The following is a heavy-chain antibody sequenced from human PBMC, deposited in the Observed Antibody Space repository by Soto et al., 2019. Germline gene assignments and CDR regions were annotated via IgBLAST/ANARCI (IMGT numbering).Heavy chain of an antibody. CDR3: ARDVDARADI. J-gene: IGHJ3*02. Sequence: QPGWSLRLSCAVSGFAVRSNYMSLVRQAPGKGLEWVSVIYSDGQTFYADSVKGRFTISRDNSKNTVYLQMSSLRVEDTAVYYCARDVDARADIWGQGTMVTVSS. CDR2: IYSDGQT. CDR1: GFAVRSNY. D-gene: IGHD5-12*01. V-gene: IGHV3-53*01.